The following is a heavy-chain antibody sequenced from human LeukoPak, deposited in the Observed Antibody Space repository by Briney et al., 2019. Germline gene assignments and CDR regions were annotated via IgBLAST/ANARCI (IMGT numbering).Heavy chain of an antibody. V-gene: IGHV3-48*01. Sequence: PGGSLRLSCAASGFTFSSYSMNWVRQAPGKGLEWVSYISSSSSTIYYADSVKGRFTISRDNAKNSLYLQMNSLRAEDTAVYYCARDGLDYYDSSGYYYDYWGQGTLVTVSS. CDR3: ARDGLDYYDSSGYYYDY. J-gene: IGHJ4*02. CDR2: ISSSSSTI. CDR1: GFTFSSYS. D-gene: IGHD3-22*01.